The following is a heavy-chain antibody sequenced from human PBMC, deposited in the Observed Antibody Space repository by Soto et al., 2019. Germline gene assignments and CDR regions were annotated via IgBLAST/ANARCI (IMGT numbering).Heavy chain of an antibody. CDR2: IYPGDSDT. V-gene: IGHV5-51*01. CDR3: ARLEAPYYYYYGMDV. J-gene: IGHJ6*02. D-gene: IGHD3-3*01. CDR1: GYSFTSYW. Sequence: GESLKISCKGSGYSFTSYWIGWVRQMPGKGLEWMGIIYPGDSDTRYSPSFQGQVTISADKSISTAYLQWSSLKASDTAMYYCARLEAPYYYYYGMDVWGRGTTVTVSS.